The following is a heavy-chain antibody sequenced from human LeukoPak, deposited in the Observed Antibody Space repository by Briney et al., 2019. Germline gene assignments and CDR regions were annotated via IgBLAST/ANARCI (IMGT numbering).Heavy chain of an antibody. D-gene: IGHD6-19*01. V-gene: IGHV4-39*01. Sequence: PSETLSLTCTVSGGSISSSSYYWGWIRQPPGKGLEWIGSIYYSGSTYYNPSLKSRVTISVDTSKNQFSLKLSSVTAADTAVYYCASQRRQWLVNYWGQGTLVTVSS. CDR2: IYYSGST. CDR1: GGSISSSSYY. J-gene: IGHJ4*02. CDR3: ASQRRQWLVNY.